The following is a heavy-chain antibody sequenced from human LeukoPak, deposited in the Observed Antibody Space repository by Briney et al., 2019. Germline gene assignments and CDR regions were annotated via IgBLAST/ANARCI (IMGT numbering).Heavy chain of an antibody. CDR2: ISGSGGST. D-gene: IGHD1-26*01. V-gene: IGHV3-23*01. Sequence: PGGSLRLSCAASGFTFSSYAMSWVRQAPGKGLEWVSAISGSGGSTYYADSVKGRFTISRDNSKNTLYLQMNSLRAKDTAVYYCARDLGLAGDSGSYHGGSDYWGQGTLVTVSS. J-gene: IGHJ4*02. CDR3: ARDLGLAGDSGSYHGGSDY. CDR1: GFTFSSYA.